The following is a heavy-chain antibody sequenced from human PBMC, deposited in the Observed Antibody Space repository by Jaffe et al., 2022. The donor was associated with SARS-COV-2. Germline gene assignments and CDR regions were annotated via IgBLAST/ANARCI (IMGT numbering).Heavy chain of an antibody. D-gene: IGHD2-15*01. J-gene: IGHJ5*02. Sequence: QVQLVESGGGVVQPGRSLRLSCAASGFTFSSYAMHWVRQAPGKGLEWVAVISYDGSNKYYADSVKGRFTISRDNSKNTLYLQMNSLRAEDTAVYYCAREWEDIVVVVAATPGWFDPWGQGTLVTVSS. CDR2: ISYDGSNK. CDR1: GFTFSSYA. CDR3: AREWEDIVVVVAATPGWFDP. V-gene: IGHV3-30-3*01.